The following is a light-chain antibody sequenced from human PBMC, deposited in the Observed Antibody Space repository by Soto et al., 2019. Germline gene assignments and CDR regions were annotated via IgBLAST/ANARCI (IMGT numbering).Light chain of an antibody. CDR1: SSDIGAYNY. Sequence: QSALTQPPSASGSPGQSVTISCTGTSSDIGAYNYVSWYQQHPGKAPKLMIYEFSKRPSGVPDRFSSSKSGNTASLTVSGLQAEDESDYYCSSYAGSNTWVFGGGTKLTVL. J-gene: IGLJ3*02. CDR3: SSYAGSNTWV. CDR2: EFS. V-gene: IGLV2-8*01.